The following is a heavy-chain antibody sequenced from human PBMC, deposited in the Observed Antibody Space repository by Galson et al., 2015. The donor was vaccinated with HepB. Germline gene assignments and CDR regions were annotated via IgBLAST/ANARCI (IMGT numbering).Heavy chain of an antibody. CDR2: IYYSGST. CDR3: ARVGVGAFDV. Sequence: SETLSLTCTVSGGSTSSYYRSWIRQPPGKGLEWIGYIYYSGSTNYNPSLKSRATISVDTSKNQFTLRLSSVTAADTAVYYCARVGVGAFDVWGQGTMVTVSS. V-gene: IGHV4-59*01. D-gene: IGHD3-10*01. J-gene: IGHJ3*01. CDR1: GGSTSSYY.